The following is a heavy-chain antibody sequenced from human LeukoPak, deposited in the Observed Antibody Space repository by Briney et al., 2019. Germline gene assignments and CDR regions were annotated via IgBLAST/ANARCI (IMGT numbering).Heavy chain of an antibody. D-gene: IGHD3-3*01. V-gene: IGHV3-74*01. CDR3: ARSSDFSSGHYGY. CDR2: INSDGSKT. J-gene: IGHJ4*02. CDR1: GFTFSYYW. Sequence: GGSLRLSCAASGFTFSYYWMHWVRQAPGKGLVWVSSINSDGSKTGYADFVKGRFTISRDNAKNTLLLQMNSLRADDTAVYYCARSSDFSSGHYGYWGQGTLVSVSS.